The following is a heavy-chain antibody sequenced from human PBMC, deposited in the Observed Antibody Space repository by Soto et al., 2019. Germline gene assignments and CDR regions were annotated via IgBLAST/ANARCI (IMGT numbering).Heavy chain of an antibody. J-gene: IGHJ6*02. CDR2: ISYDGSNK. CDR3: AKDAPEPYYDFWSGYYGYYYYGMDV. CDR1: GFTFSSYG. V-gene: IGHV3-30*18. Sequence: GGSLRLSCAASGFTFSSYGMHWVRQAPGKGLEWVAVISYDGSNKYYADSVKGRFTISRDNSKNTLYLQMNSQRAEDTAVYYCAKDAPEPYYDFWSGYYGYYYYGMDVWGQGTTVTVSS. D-gene: IGHD3-3*01.